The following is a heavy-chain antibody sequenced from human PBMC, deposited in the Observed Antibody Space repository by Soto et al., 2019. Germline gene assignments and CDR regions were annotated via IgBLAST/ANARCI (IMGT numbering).Heavy chain of an antibody. CDR2: FYYSGST. V-gene: IGHV4-59*08. CDR1: GGPLSNYY. D-gene: IGHD1-26*01. CDR3: ARSDYATNSGNWFDP. Sequence: SETLSLTCTVSGGPLSNYYWNWIRQPPGKRLEWIGYFYYSGSTNYNPSLKSRVSISLDTSKNQFSLRLTSVTAADTAVYYCARSDYATNSGNWFDPWGQGTLVTVSS. J-gene: IGHJ5*02.